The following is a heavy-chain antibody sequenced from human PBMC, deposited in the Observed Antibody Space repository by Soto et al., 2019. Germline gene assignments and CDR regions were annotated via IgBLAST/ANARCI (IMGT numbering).Heavy chain of an antibody. D-gene: IGHD2-15*01. CDR1: GYTFTGYH. CDR3: ARDLAKGGGSAGFDY. V-gene: IGHV1-2*02. CDR2: INPNSGGT. J-gene: IGHJ4*02. Sequence: GASVKVSCKASGYTFTGYHIHWVLQAPGQGLEWMGWINPNSGGTKYPQKFQGRVTMTRDTSIRTVYMSLTGLKSDDTAVYFCARDLAKGGGSAGFDYWGQGTLVTVSS.